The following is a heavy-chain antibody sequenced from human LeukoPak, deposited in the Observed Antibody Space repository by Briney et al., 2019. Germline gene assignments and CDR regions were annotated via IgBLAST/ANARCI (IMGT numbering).Heavy chain of an antibody. Sequence: PGGSLRLSCAASGFTFSNYWMSWVRQAPGKGLEWVANIKEDGSEKYYVDSVKGRFTIYRDNAKNSLYLQMNSLRAEDTAVYYCARGGSLRTGYYYFQYMDVWGQGTTVTVSS. J-gene: IGHJ6*02. CDR2: IKEDGSEK. V-gene: IGHV3-7*01. CDR1: GFTFSNYW. CDR3: ARGGSLRTGYYYFQYMDV. D-gene: IGHD1-14*01.